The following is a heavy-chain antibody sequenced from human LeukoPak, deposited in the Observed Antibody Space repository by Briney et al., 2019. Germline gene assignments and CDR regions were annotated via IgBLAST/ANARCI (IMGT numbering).Heavy chain of an antibody. J-gene: IGHJ4*02. CDR2: IYHSGST. V-gene: IGHV4-39*07. Sequence: SETLSLTCTVSGGSISSSSYYWGWIRQPPGKGLEWIGSIYHSGSTYYNPSLKSRVTISVDTSKNQFSLKLSSVTAADTAVYYCARDLSDAFMIVVFDYWGQGTLVTVSS. CDR3: ARDLSDAFMIVVFDY. D-gene: IGHD3-22*01. CDR1: GGSISSSSYY.